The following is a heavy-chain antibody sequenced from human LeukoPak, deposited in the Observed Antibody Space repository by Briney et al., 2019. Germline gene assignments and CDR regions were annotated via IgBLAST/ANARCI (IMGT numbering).Heavy chain of an antibody. V-gene: IGHV4-39*01. CDR3: ARQLGAYSYPFDM. CDR1: GGSISSSSYY. D-gene: IGHD3-16*01. J-gene: IGHJ3*02. Sequence: SETLSLTCTVSGGSISSSSYYWGWIRQPPGKGLEWIGSIYYSGSTLYNPSLTSRVTISVDTSKNQFSLRLNSVTAADTAVYYCARQLGAYSYPFDMWGQATKVTVSS. CDR2: IYYSGST.